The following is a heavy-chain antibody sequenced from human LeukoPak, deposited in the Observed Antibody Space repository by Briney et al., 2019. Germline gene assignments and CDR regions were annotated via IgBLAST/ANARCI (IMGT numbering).Heavy chain of an antibody. J-gene: IGHJ4*02. Sequence: GGSLRLSCAASGFTFSIYWMSWVCQAPGKGLEWVANINQDGSEKYYVDSVTGRFTISRDNAKNSLYLQMNSLRAEDTAVYYCARAGGPGAVDYWGQGTLVTVSS. CDR1: GFTFSIYW. CDR3: ARAGGPGAVDY. V-gene: IGHV3-7*01. D-gene: IGHD4/OR15-4a*01. CDR2: INQDGSEK.